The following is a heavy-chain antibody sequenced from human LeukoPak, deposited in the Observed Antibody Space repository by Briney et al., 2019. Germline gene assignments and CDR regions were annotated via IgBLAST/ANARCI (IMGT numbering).Heavy chain of an antibody. J-gene: IGHJ3*02. CDR1: GFTFGDYA. D-gene: IGHD3-22*01. Sequence: GGSLRLSCTASGFTFGDYAVTWFRQAPGKGLEWVGFIRDKAYGGTTEYAASVKGRFTISRDDSKSIAYLQMNSLQTEDTAVYSCTRVPIRTVTMIIVIRGHDAFDIWGQGTMVTVSS. CDR2: IRDKAYGGTT. V-gene: IGHV3-49*03. CDR3: TRVPIRTVTMIIVIRGHDAFDI.